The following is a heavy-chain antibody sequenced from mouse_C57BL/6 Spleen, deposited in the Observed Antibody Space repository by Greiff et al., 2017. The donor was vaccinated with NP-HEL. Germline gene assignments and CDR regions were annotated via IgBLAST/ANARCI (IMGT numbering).Heavy chain of an antibody. Sequence: VQLQQSGPELVKPGASVKIPCKASGYTFTDYNMDWVKQSHGKSLEWIGDINPNNGGTIYNQKFKGKATLTVDKSSSTAYMELRSLTSEDTAVYYCARRIYYYGSSSYYFDYWGQGTTLTVSS. CDR1: GYTFTDYN. CDR3: ARRIYYYGSSSYYFDY. J-gene: IGHJ2*01. V-gene: IGHV1-18*01. D-gene: IGHD1-1*01. CDR2: INPNNGGT.